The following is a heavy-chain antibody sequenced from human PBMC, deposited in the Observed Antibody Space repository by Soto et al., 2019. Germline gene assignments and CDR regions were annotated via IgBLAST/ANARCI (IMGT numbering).Heavy chain of an antibody. CDR3: ARELDPYYGGNSLSLDY. D-gene: IGHD4-17*01. CDR2: IIPKFGTT. Sequence: QGQLVQSGAEVKKPGSSVKVSCKASGGSFSTYGINWVRLAPGQGLEWMGGIIPKFGTTNYAQKFQGRVTITADESTNTAYMELNYLRSEDTAVYFCARELDPYYGGNSLSLDYWGQGTLVTVSS. J-gene: IGHJ4*02. V-gene: IGHV1-69*13. CDR1: GGSFSTYG.